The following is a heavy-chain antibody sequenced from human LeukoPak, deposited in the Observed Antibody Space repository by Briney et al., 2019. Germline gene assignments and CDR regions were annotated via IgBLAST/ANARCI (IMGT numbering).Heavy chain of an antibody. CDR3: AKGLVTGSLDY. D-gene: IGHD3-10*01. Sequence: GGSLRLSCAASGFTFSNYVMRWVRQAPGKGLEWVSSISDSSDSIYYADSVKGRFTVSRANSENTLYLQMNSLRAEDTAVYYCAKGLVTGSLDYWGQGALVTVSS. CDR2: ISDSSDSI. CDR1: GFTFSNYV. V-gene: IGHV3-23*01. J-gene: IGHJ4*02.